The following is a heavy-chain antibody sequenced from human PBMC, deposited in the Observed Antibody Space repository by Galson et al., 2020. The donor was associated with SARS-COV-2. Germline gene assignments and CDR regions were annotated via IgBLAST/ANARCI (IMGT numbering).Heavy chain of an antibody. CDR1: GGSISSYY. Sequence: ASETLSLTCTVSGGSISSYYWSWIRQPPGKGLEWIGYIYYSGSTNYNPSLKSRVTISVDTSKNQFSLKLSSVTAADTAVYYCARHPKAPRYFDWLLEGGGYYFDYWGQGTLVTVSS. J-gene: IGHJ4*02. CDR3: ARHPKAPRYFDWLLEGGGYYFDY. D-gene: IGHD3-9*01. V-gene: IGHV4-59*08. CDR2: IYYSGST.